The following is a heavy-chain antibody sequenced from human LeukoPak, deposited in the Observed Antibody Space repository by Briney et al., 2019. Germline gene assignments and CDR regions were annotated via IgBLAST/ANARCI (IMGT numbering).Heavy chain of an antibody. J-gene: IGHJ2*01. CDR1: GGSINSYY. CDR3: ARDDGYYGSGRSNWYFDL. Sequence: SETLSLTCTVSGGSINSYYWSWIRQPPGKGLEWIGYIYYTGSTNHNPSLKSRVTISVDTSKNQFSLKLSSVTAADTAVYYCARDDGYYGSGRSNWYFDLWGRGTLVTVSS. D-gene: IGHD3-10*01. V-gene: IGHV4-59*01. CDR2: IYYTGST.